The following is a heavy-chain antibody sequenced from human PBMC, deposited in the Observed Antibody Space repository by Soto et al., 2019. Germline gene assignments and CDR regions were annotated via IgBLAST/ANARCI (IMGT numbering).Heavy chain of an antibody. CDR2: LSSSGSTA. J-gene: IGHJ4*02. CDR1: QVTLSRFE. CDR3: TRAAWFPYLSFL. V-gene: IGHV3-48*03. Sequence: PVVSRRRSWAASQVTLSRFEVHCVRPAPGKGLEWISSLSSSGSTAYYASSVEGRFPLSRDNANPSVPLPMDRLPAEDTPIYYCTRAAWFPYLSFLWGKGALDPV. D-gene: IGHD3-10*01.